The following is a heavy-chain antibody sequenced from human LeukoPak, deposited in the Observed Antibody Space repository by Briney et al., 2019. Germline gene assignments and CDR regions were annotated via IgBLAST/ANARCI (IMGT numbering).Heavy chain of an antibody. V-gene: IGHV4-31*03. D-gene: IGHD3-10*01. Sequence: PSETLSLTCTVSGGSISSGGYYWSWIRRHPGKGLEWIGYIYYSGSTYYNPSLKSRVTISVDTSKNQFSLKLSSVTAADTAVYYCATSMVQTTSRYYYMDVWGKGTTVTVSS. CDR3: ATSMVQTTSRYYYMDV. J-gene: IGHJ6*03. CDR2: IYYSGST. CDR1: GGSISSGGYY.